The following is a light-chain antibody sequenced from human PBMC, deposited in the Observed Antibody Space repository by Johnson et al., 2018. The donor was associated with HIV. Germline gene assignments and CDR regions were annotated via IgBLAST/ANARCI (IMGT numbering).Light chain of an antibody. J-gene: IGLJ1*01. CDR3: GTWDSSLSAGGV. CDR2: EDY. CDR1: SSNIGNNY. Sequence: QSILTQPPSVSAAPGQKVAISCSGSSSNIGNNYVSWYQQVPGAAPRLLIYEDYKRPSGIPDRFSGSKSGTSATLGITGLQTGDEADYYCGTWDSSLSAGGVFGTGTKVTVL. V-gene: IGLV1-51*02.